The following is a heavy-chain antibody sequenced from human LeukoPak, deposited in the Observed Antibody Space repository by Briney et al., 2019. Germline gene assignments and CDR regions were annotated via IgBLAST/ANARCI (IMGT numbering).Heavy chain of an antibody. CDR1: GFTFSSYW. CDR2: IKQDGSEK. D-gene: IGHD1-26*01. CDR3: ARDKIVGATNFDY. Sequence: GGSLRLSCAASGFTFSSYWMSWVRQAPGKGLEWVANIKQDGSEKYYVDSVKGRFTISRDNAQNSLYLQMNSLRAEDTAVYYCARDKIVGATNFDYWGQGTLVTVSS. J-gene: IGHJ4*02. V-gene: IGHV3-7*01.